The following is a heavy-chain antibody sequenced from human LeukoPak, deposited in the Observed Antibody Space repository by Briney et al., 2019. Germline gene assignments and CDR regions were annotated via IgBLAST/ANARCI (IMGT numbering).Heavy chain of an antibody. CDR1: GGSIIGHW. J-gene: IGHJ4*02. D-gene: IGHD2/OR15-2a*01. CDR2: IFYSGGST. Sequence: SETLSLTCTVSGGSIIGHWWSWIRQPPGKGLEWIGDIFYSGGSTNYNPSLKSRLTMSLDTSKNQFSLKLTSVTAADTAMYYCARRNTANASIDFWGQGTLVTASS. CDR3: ARRNTANASIDF. V-gene: IGHV4-59*08.